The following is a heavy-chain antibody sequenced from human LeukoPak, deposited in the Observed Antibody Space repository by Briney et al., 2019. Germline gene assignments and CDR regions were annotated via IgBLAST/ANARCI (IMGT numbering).Heavy chain of an antibody. J-gene: IGHJ4*02. CDR3: AKDGYCSSTSCPGAREHTE. D-gene: IGHD2-2*03. CDR2: ISYDGSNK. CDR1: GFTFNSYG. V-gene: IGHV3-30*18. Sequence: GGSLRLSCAASGFTFNSYGVHWVRQAPGKGLEWVAVISYDGSNKYYADSVKGRFTVSRDNSKNTLYLQMNSLRAEDTAVYYCAKDGYCSSTSCPGAREHTEWGQGTLVTVSS.